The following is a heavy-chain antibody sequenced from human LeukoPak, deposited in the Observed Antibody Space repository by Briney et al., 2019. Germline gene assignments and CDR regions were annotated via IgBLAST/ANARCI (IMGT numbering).Heavy chain of an antibody. V-gene: IGHV4-34*01. D-gene: IGHD3-3*01. J-gene: IGHJ6*02. CDR2: INHSGST. CDR3: ARETITIFGVVIHYGMDV. CDR1: GGSFSGYY. Sequence: SETLSLTCAVYGGSFSGYYWSWIRQPPGKGLEWIGEINHSGSTNYNPSLKSRVTISVDTSKNQFSLKLSSVTAADTAVYYCARETITIFGVVIHYGMDVWGQGTTVTASS.